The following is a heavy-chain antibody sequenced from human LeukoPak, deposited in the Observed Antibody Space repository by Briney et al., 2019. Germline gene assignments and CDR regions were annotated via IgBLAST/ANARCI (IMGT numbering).Heavy chain of an antibody. Sequence: GGSLRLSCAASGFTVSSNYMSWVRQAPGMGLEWVAFIRYDGSNKYYADSVKGRFTISRDNSKNTLYVQMNSLRAEDTAVYYCAKDSIWFGESNPVGYWGQGTLVTVSS. CDR2: IRYDGSNK. CDR3: AKDSIWFGESNPVGY. CDR1: GFTVSSNY. D-gene: IGHD3-10*01. J-gene: IGHJ4*02. V-gene: IGHV3-30*02.